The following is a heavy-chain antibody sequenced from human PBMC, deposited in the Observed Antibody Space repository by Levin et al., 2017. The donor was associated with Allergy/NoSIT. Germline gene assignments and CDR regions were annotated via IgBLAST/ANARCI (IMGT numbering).Heavy chain of an antibody. CDR1: GFTFSSYA. CDR3: AREGLNGSGSYWYAFDI. V-gene: IGHV3-30-3*01. D-gene: IGHD3-10*01. J-gene: IGHJ3*02. Sequence: SCAASGFTFSSYAMHWVRQAPGKGLEWVAVISYDGSNKYYADSVKGRFTISRDNSKNTLYLQMNSLRAEDTAVYYCAREGLNGSGSYWYAFDIWGQGTMVTVSS. CDR2: ISYDGSNK.